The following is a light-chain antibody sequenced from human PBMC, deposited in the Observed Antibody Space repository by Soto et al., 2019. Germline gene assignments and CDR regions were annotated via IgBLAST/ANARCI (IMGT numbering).Light chain of an antibody. CDR1: QSLLHSDGKTC. J-gene: IGKJ1*01. CDR3: MQSVQFPWT. V-gene: IGKV2D-29*01. CDR2: EVY. Sequence: DIVMTQTPLSLSVTPGQSASISCKSSQSLLHSDGKTCLFWYLQKPGQPPQLLISEVYNRFSGVSDRFSGSGSGTDFTLKISRVEAGDVGVYYCMQSVQFPWTFGQGTKVEIK.